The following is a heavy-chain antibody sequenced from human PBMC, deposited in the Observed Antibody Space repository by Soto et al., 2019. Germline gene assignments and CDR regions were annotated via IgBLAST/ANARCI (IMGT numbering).Heavy chain of an antibody. CDR2: IDPSDSYT. J-gene: IGHJ3*02. CDR3: ARHGGGHIVVVTGDAFDI. V-gene: IGHV5-10-1*01. D-gene: IGHD2-21*02. Sequence: GESLKISCKGSGYSFTSYWISWVRQMPGKGLERMGRIDPSDSYTNYSPSFQGHVTISADKSISTAYLQWSSLKASDTAMYYCARHGGGHIVVVTGDAFDIWGQGTMVTVSS. CDR1: GYSFTSYW.